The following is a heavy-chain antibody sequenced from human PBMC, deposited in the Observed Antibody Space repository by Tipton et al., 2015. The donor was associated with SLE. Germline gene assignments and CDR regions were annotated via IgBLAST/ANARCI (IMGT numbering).Heavy chain of an antibody. CDR3: ARGDRTHDAFDI. J-gene: IGHJ3*02. CDR2: INPSGGST. Sequence: QLVQSGAEVKKPGASVKVSCKASGYTFTSYYMHWVRQAPGQGLEWMGIINPSGGSTSYAQKFQGRVTMTRDTATSTVFMELSSLRSEERAVYYCARGDRTHDAFDIGGQGTMVTVSS. V-gene: IGHV1-46*01. CDR1: GYTFTSYY.